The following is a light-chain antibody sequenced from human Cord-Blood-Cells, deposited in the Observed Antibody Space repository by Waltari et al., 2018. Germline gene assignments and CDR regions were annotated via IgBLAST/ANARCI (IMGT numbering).Light chain of an antibody. J-gene: IGLJ2*01. Sequence: QSALPKHPSAAAAPGQQATITSTGTTSTVGGYNNVFWYQQHPGKAPKLMIYDVSKRPSGVSDRFSGSKSGNTASLTVSGLQAEDEADYYCSSYAGSNNVVFGGGTKLTVL. V-gene: IGLV2-8*01. CDR1: TSTVGGYNN. CDR3: SSYAGSNNVV. CDR2: DVS.